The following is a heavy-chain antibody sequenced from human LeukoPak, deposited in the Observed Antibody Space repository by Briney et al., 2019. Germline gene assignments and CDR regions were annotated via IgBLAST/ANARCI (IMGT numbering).Heavy chain of an antibody. V-gene: IGHV3-74*01. J-gene: IGHJ5*02. CDR1: GFTFSNYW. Sequence: GGSLRLSCAASGFTFSNYWMHWVRQAPGKGLVWVSRINSDGINASYADSVKGRFTISRDNAKSTLNLQMNSLRAEDTAVYYCARDLGQYYDTSDNWFDPWGQGTLVTVSS. D-gene: IGHD3-22*01. CDR3: ARDLGQYYDTSDNWFDP. CDR2: INSDGINA.